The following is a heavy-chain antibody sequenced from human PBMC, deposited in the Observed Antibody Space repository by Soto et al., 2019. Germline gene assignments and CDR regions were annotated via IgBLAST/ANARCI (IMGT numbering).Heavy chain of an antibody. V-gene: IGHV1-3*01. Sequence: GASVKVSCKASGYTFTSYAMHWVRQAPGQRLEWMGWINAGNGNTKYSQKFQGRVTITRDTSASTAYMELSSLRSEDTAVYYCARRGVWSAQPGAGPNYYYYYGMDVWGQGTTVTVSS. CDR2: INAGNGNT. J-gene: IGHJ6*02. CDR1: GYTFTSYA. D-gene: IGHD3-3*01. CDR3: ARRGVWSAQPGAGPNYYYYYGMDV.